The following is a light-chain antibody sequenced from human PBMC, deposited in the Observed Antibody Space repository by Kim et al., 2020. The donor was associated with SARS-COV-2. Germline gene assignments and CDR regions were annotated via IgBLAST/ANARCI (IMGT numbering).Light chain of an antibody. V-gene: IGKV3-11*01. CDR1: QSVSSY. CDR2: DAS. Sequence: SLSPGERANLSCSASQSVSSYLAWYQQKPGQAPRLLIYDASNRATGIPARFSGSGSGTDFTLTISSLEPEDFAVYYCQQRSNWPVFGQGTRLEIK. J-gene: IGKJ5*01. CDR3: QQRSNWPV.